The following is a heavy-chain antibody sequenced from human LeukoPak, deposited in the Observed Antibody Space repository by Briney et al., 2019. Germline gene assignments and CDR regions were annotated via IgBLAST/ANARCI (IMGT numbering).Heavy chain of an antibody. Sequence: GGSLRLSCAASGFTFSSDSMNWVRQAPGKGLEWVSSISSSSSYIYYADSVKGRFTISRDNAKNSLYLQMNSLRAEDTAVYYCATDPTVATIRPYFDYWGQGTLVTVSS. CDR3: ATDPTVATIRPYFDY. J-gene: IGHJ4*02. CDR1: GFTFSSDS. V-gene: IGHV3-21*01. CDR2: ISSSSSYI. D-gene: IGHD5-12*01.